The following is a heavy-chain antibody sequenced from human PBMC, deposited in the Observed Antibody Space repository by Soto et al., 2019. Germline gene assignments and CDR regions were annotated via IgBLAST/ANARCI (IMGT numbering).Heavy chain of an antibody. J-gene: IGHJ5*01. D-gene: IGHD2-21*01. CDR2: IKEDGSEK. Sequence: LSLCCVVSGFTVIWDWRGWGRHTGGNGLQFVANIKEDGSEKYYVGSVKGRCTISRDNTENSLFLHLNSLTAEDTAVYYCVRDPRKSVEYCGRQSLRPYDSCGPATLVTLSS. V-gene: IGHV3-7*03. CDR3: VRDPRKSVEYCGRQSLRPYDS. CDR1: GFTVIWDW.